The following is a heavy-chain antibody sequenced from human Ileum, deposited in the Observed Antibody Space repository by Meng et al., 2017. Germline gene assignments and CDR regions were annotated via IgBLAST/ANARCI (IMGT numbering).Heavy chain of an antibody. CDR3: ARDPYELNCHYYFGAFDI. CDR1: GFTFSNPW. Sequence: GGPLRLSWAASGFTFSNPWLAWVRQAPGKGLEWLANIKPDGSEGFYLDSVKGRFTISEDNAKNSLFLQMVRLRAEDTAIYYCARDPYELNCHYYFGAFDIWGQGTVVTVSS. J-gene: IGHJ3*02. CDR2: IKPDGSEG. V-gene: IGHV3-7*01. D-gene: IGHD3-3*01.